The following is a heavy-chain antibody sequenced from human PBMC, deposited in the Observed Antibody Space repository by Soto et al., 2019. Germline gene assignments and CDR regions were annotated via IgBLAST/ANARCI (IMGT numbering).Heavy chain of an antibody. V-gene: IGHV3-23*01. CDR3: ARFGSGNPFEDY. Sequence: EVQLLESGGGLVQPGGSLRLSCAASGFTFSSYAMSWVRQAPWKGLEWVSAISGSGGSTYYADSVKGRFTISRDNSKNKLYLQMNSLRAEDTAVYYCARFGSGNPFEDYWGQGTLVTVSS. CDR2: ISGSGGST. D-gene: IGHD3-10*01. CDR1: GFTFSSYA. J-gene: IGHJ4*02.